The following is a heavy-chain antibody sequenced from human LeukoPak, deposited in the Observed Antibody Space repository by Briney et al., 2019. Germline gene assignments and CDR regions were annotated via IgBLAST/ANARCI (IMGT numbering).Heavy chain of an antibody. CDR3: AREDNSGLDY. CDR2: IIPIFGTA. CDR1: GGTFSSYA. J-gene: IGHJ4*02. D-gene: IGHD5-12*01. V-gene: IGHV1-69*13. Sequence: SVKVSCKASGGTFSSYAISWVRQAPGQGLEWMGGIIPIFGTANYAQKFQGRVTITADESTSTAYMEPSSLRSKDTAVYYCAREDNSGLDYWGQGTLVTVSS.